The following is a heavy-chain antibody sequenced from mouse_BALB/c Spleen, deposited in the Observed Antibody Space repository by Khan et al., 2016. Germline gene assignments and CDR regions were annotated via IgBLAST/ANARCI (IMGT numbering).Heavy chain of an antibody. CDR3: SSDYDGFAY. V-gene: IGHV2-6-7*01. J-gene: IGHJ3*01. D-gene: IGHD2-12*01. CDR2: IWGDGRT. Sequence: QVQLKESGPGLVAPSQSLSITCTVTGFSLTGYGVNWVRQPPGKGLEWLGTIWGDGRTDYNSALKSRVSISKDNSKSQVFLKMNSLQTDDTVNYYCSSDYDGFAYWGQGTLVIVSA. CDR1: GFSLTGYG.